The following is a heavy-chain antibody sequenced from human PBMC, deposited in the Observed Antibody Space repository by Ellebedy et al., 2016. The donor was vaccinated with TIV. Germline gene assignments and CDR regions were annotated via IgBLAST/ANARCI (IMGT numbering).Heavy chain of an antibody. CDR3: ARDWGGALPIDQ. V-gene: IGHV3-7*01. J-gene: IGHJ5*02. CDR1: GFTVSSYW. D-gene: IGHD3-16*01. Sequence: GESLKISCAASGFTVSSYWMSWVRQAPGKGLEWVANIKTDGSKTNYVDSVKGRFTISRDNAKNSLYLQMNSLTAEDTAVYYCARDWGGALPIDQWGQGTRVTVSS. CDR2: IKTDGSKT.